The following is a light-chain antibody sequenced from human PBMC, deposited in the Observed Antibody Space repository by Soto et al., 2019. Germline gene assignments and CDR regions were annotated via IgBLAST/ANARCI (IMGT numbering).Light chain of an antibody. CDR2: GAS. V-gene: IGKV3-15*01. CDR1: QSISDT. Sequence: EIVLTQSPATLSVSPCGRATVACGASQSISDTLAWYQQKPGQAPRLLIYGASRRATGFPARFSGSGSGTDFTLTISSLQSEDFAVYYCQQYDNWPWKCGQGTKGAIK. CDR3: QQYDNWPWK. J-gene: IGKJ1*01.